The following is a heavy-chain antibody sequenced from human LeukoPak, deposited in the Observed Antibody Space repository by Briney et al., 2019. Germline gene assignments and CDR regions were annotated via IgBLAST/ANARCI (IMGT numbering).Heavy chain of an antibody. CDR2: IYHSGST. Sequence: SETLSLTCTVSGYSISSGYYWGWIRQPPGKGLEWIGSIYHSGSTYYNPSLKSRVTISVDTSKNQFSLKLNSVTAADTAVYYCARGISLIDYWGQGTLVTVSS. CDR3: ARGISLIDY. J-gene: IGHJ4*02. D-gene: IGHD2-15*01. V-gene: IGHV4-38-2*02. CDR1: GYSISSGYY.